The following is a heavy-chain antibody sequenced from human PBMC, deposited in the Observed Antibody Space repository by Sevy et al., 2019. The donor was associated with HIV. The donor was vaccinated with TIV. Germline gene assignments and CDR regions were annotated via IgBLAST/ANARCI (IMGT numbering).Heavy chain of an antibody. Sequence: GGSLRLSCAASGFTFSSYGMHWVRQAPGKGLEWVAVISYDGSNKYYADSVKGRFTISRDNSKNTLYLQMNSLRAEDXXXXXXXXXXXXXXXXXXFYYYYGMDVWGQGTTVTVSS. D-gene: IGHD3-3*01. V-gene: IGHV3-30*03. CDR2: ISYDGSNK. CDR1: GFTFSSYG. J-gene: IGHJ6*02. CDR3: XXXXXXXXXXXXFYYYYGMDV.